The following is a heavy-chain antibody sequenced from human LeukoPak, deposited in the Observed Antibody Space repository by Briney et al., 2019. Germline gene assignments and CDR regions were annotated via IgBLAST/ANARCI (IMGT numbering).Heavy chain of an antibody. D-gene: IGHD6-19*01. Sequence: GGSLRLSCAASGFTFSSYSMNWVRQAPGKGLEWVSSISSSSSYIYYADSVKGRFTISRDNAKNSLYLQMNSLRAEDTAVYYCAKDQAVAGTSGFDYWGQGALVTVSS. J-gene: IGHJ4*02. CDR1: GFTFSSYS. V-gene: IGHV3-21*04. CDR2: ISSSSSYI. CDR3: AKDQAVAGTSGFDY.